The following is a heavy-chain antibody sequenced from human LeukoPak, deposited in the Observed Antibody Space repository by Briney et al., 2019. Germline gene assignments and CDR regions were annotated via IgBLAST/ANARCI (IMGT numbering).Heavy chain of an antibody. Sequence: ASVKVSCKVSGYTLTELSMHWVRQAPGKGLEWMGGFDPEDGETIYAQKFQGRVTMTEDTFTDTAYMELSSLRSEDTAVYYCATVSDTAMVSYYFDYWGQGTLVTVSS. J-gene: IGHJ4*02. CDR2: FDPEDGET. D-gene: IGHD5-18*01. CDR3: ATVSDTAMVSYYFDY. CDR1: GYTLTELS. V-gene: IGHV1-24*01.